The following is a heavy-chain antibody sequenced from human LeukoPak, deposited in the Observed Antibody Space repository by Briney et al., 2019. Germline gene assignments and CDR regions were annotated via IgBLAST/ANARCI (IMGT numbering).Heavy chain of an antibody. D-gene: IGHD3-22*01. V-gene: IGHV1-8*01. CDR2: MSPNSGHT. CDR1: GYTFTSYD. CDR3: ARNYDILFSPDY. J-gene: IGHJ4*02. Sequence: ASVKVSCKASGYTFTSYDINWVRQATGQGLEWMGWMSPNSGHTGYAQKFQGRVSMTRNTSIRTAYMELSSLRSEDTAVYYCARNYDILFSPDYWGQGTLVTVSS.